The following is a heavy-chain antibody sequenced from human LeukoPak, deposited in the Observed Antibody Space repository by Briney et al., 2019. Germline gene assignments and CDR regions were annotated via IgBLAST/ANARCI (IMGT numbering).Heavy chain of an antibody. V-gene: IGHV3-30-3*01. Sequence: GRSLRLSCAASGFTFSSYAMHWVRQAPGKGLEWVAVISYDGSNEYYADSVKGRFTISRDNSKNTLYLQMNSLRAEDTAVYYCASSGPYYYDSSGYDYWGQGTLVTVSS. CDR1: GFTFSSYA. D-gene: IGHD3-22*01. CDR3: ASSGPYYYDSSGYDY. J-gene: IGHJ4*02. CDR2: ISYDGSNE.